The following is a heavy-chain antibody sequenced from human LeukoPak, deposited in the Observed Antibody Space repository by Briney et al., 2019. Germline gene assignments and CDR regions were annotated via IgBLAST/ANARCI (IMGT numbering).Heavy chain of an antibody. V-gene: IGHV5-51*01. CDR1: GYSFTSYW. CDR2: IYPGDSDT. J-gene: IGHJ4*02. CDR3: ARLLRNIAAAVYYFDY. D-gene: IGHD6-13*01. Sequence: GESLKISCKGSGYSFTSYWIGWVRQMPGKGLEWMGIIYPGDSDTRYSPSFQGQVTISADQSISTAYPQWSSLKASDTAMYYCARLLRNIAAAVYYFDYWGQGTLVTVSS.